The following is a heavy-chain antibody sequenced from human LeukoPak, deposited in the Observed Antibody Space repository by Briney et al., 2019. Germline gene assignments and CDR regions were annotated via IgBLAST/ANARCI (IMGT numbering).Heavy chain of an antibody. J-gene: IGHJ4*02. CDR2: MDPNSGNT. V-gene: IGHV1-8*03. D-gene: IGHD3-16*01. CDR3: ASLNYGQVWGSPHYYFDY. CDR1: GYTFTSYD. Sequence: ASVKVSCKASGYTFTSYDINWVRQATGQGLEWMGWMDPNSGNTGYAQKFQGRVTITRNTSISTAYMELSSLRVEDTAVYYCASLNYGQVWGSPHYYFDYWGQGILVTVSS.